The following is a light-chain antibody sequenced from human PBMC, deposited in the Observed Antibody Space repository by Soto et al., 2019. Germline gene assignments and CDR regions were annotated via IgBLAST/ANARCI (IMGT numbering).Light chain of an antibody. Sequence: QSALTQPASVSGSPGQSITISCTGTSSDVGGYNYVSWYQQHPGKAPKLMIYEVSNRPSGVSNRFSGSKSGNTASLTISGLQDEDEADYYFSSYTTSSTVVCGGGTKQTVL. CDR3: SSYTTSSTVV. CDR2: EVS. CDR1: SSDVGGYNY. J-gene: IGLJ2*01. V-gene: IGLV2-14*01.